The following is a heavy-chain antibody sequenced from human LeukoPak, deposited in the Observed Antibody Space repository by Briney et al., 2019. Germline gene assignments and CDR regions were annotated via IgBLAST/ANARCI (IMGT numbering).Heavy chain of an antibody. V-gene: IGHV3-30*04. Sequence: PGGSLRLSCAASGFTFSSYAMQWVRQAPGKGLEWVAVISYDGSNKYYADSVKGRLTISRDNSKNTLYLQMNSLRAEDTAVYYCARGEGEWLFEGTWTDYWGQGTLVTVSS. CDR3: ARGEGEWLFEGTWTDY. CDR1: GFTFSSYA. D-gene: IGHD3-3*01. J-gene: IGHJ4*02. CDR2: ISYDGSNK.